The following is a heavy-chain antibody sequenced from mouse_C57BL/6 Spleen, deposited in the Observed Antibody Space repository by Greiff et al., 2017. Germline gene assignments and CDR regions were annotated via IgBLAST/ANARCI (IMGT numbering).Heavy chain of an antibody. V-gene: IGHV2-3*01. CDR3: AKTGLNWDGILLDY. CDR2: IWGDGST. Sequence: VKLMESGPGLVAPSQSLSITCTVSGFSLTSYGVSWVRQPPGKGLEWLGVIWGDGSTNYHSALITRLSISKDNSKSQVFLKLNSLQTDDTATYYCAKTGLNWDGILLDYWGQGTTRTVYS. D-gene: IGHD4-1*01. CDR1: GFSLTSYG. J-gene: IGHJ2*01.